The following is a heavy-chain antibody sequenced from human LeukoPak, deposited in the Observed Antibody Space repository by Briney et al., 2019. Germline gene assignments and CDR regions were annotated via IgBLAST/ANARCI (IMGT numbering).Heavy chain of an antibody. J-gene: IGHJ6*02. Sequence: PGGSLRLSCAASGFTFSSYGMHWVRQAPGKGLEWVAVISYDGSNKYYADSVKGRFTISRDNSKNTLYLQMNSLRAEDTAVYYCAKDSSSSLFSYYYYGMDVWGQGTTVTVSS. D-gene: IGHD6-13*01. CDR3: AKDSSSSLFSYYYYGMDV. V-gene: IGHV3-30*18. CDR2: ISYDGSNK. CDR1: GFTFSSYG.